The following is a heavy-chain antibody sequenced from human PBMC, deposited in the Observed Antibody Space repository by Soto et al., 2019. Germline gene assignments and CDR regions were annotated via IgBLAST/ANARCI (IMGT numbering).Heavy chain of an antibody. Sequence: QVQLQESGPGLVKPSQTLSLTCTLSGASINGGGYYWSWIRQHPGKGLEWIGSIYYSGNTYYSPSLKSRVTISVDTSKNHSSPRLTSVTAADTAVYYCARDPSYGDYSYYGMDVWGQGTTVTVSS. J-gene: IGHJ6*02. CDR2: IYYSGNT. D-gene: IGHD4-17*01. CDR1: GASINGGGYY. V-gene: IGHV4-31*03. CDR3: ARDPSYGDYSYYGMDV.